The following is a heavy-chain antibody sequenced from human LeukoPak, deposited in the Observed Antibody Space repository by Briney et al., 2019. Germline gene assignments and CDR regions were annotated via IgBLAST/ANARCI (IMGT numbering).Heavy chain of an antibody. V-gene: IGHV3-21*01. Sequence: PGGSLRLSCAASGSTLSSNSMNWVRQAPGKGLDWVSSISSSSSYIYYADSVKGRFTISRDNAKNSLYLQMNSLRAEDTAVYYCARDLPDYYDSSGLRGDWGQGTLVTVSS. J-gene: IGHJ4*02. CDR3: ARDLPDYYDSSGLRGD. D-gene: IGHD3-22*01. CDR1: GSTLSSNS. CDR2: ISSSSSYI.